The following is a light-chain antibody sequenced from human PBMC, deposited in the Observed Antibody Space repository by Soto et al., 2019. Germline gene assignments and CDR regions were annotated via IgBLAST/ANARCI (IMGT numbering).Light chain of an antibody. J-gene: IGKJ1*01. CDR3: QQYNSYST. CDR2: DAS. Sequence: DIQMTQSPSTLSASVGDRVTITCRASQSISSWLAWYQQKPGKAPKLLIFDASSLESGVPSRFSGSRSGTDFTLIISSLQPDDFATYYCQQYNSYSTFGQGTKVDI. V-gene: IGKV1-5*01. CDR1: QSISSW.